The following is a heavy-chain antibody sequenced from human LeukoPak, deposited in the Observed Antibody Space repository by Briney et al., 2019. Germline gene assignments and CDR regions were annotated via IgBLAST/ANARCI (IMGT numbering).Heavy chain of an antibody. J-gene: IGHJ4*02. D-gene: IGHD2-15*01. Sequence: GSLRLSCAASGFTFSSYEMNWVRQPPGKGLEWIGSIYYSGSTYYNPSLKSRVTISVDTSKNQFSLKLSSVTAADTAVYYCARDQVSDCSGGSCYFDYWGQGTLVTVSS. CDR3: ARDQVSDCSGGSCYFDY. CDR2: IYYSGST. V-gene: IGHV4-39*07. CDR1: GFTFSSYE.